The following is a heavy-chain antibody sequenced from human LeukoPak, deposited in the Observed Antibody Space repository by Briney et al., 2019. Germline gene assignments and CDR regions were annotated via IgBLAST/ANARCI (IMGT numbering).Heavy chain of an antibody. CDR3: AKGIDSTGYYPFDY. J-gene: IGHJ4*02. CDR2: ISESGGET. V-gene: IGHV3-23*01. D-gene: IGHD3-22*01. Sequence: PGGSLRLSCAASGFIFNNYAMSWVRRAPGKGLEWVSAISESGGETYHADSVKGRFTISRDTSKSTLYLQLNSLRAEDTAIYYCAKGIDSTGYYPFDYWGQGTLVTVSS. CDR1: GFIFNNYA.